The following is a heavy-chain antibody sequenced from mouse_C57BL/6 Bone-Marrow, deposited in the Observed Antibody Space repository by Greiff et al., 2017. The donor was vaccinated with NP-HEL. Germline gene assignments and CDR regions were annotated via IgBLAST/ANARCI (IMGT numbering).Heavy chain of an antibody. CDR3: ARLITTGHNV. CDR1: GYTFTSYW. J-gene: IGHJ1*03. CDR2: IYPGSGST. Sequence: QVHVKQPGAELVKPGASVKMSCKASGYTFTSYWITWVKQRPGQGLEWIGDIYPGSGSTNYNEKFKSKATLTVDTSSSTAYMQLSSLTSEDSAVYYCARLITTGHNVWGTGTTVTVSS. V-gene: IGHV1-55*01. D-gene: IGHD1-1*01.